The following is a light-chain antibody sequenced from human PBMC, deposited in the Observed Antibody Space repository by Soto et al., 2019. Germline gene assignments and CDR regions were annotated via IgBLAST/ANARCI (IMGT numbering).Light chain of an antibody. CDR2: EDN. Sequence: NFMLTQPHSVSESPGKTVTISCTRSSGSIASNYVQWYQQRPGSAPTTVIYEDNQRPSGVPDRFSGSIDSSSTSASLTISGLKTEDEADYSWHSYDSLTVVFGGGTKLTVL. CDR1: SGSIASNY. CDR3: HSYDSLTVV. J-gene: IGLJ2*01. V-gene: IGLV6-57*04.